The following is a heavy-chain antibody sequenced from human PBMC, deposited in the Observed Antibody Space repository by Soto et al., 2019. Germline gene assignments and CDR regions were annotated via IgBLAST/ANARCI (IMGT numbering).Heavy chain of an antibody. J-gene: IGHJ4*02. CDR3: ARVSVTFFDY. Sequence: QVQLQESGPGLVKPSQTLSLTCTVSRGSISSGDYYWSWIRQHPGKGLEWIGYIYYSGITYSNPSLKSRVTIAVDTSKNQFSLKLSSVTAADMAVYYCARVSVTFFDYWGQGTLVTVSS. CDR2: IYYSGIT. CDR1: RGSISSGDYY. V-gene: IGHV4-31*03.